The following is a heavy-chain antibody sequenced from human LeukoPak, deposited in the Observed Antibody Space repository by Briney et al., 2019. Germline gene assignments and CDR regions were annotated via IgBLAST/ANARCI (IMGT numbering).Heavy chain of an antibody. CDR3: ARDNSGWSVDY. V-gene: IGHV1-2*02. J-gene: IGHJ4*02. D-gene: IGHD6-19*01. CDR2: INPNSGGT. CDR1: GYSFSGYY. Sequence: ASVKVSCKASGYSFSGYYLHWVRQAPGQGLEWMGWINPNSGGTYYAQKFQGRVTMTRDTSISTVYMELNSLESEDTAMYYCARDNSGWSVDYWGQGTLVTVTS.